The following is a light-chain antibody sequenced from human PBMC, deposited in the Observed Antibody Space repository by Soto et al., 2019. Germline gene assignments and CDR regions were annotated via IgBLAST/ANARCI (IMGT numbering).Light chain of an antibody. CDR2: GAS. CDR1: QSVSSN. V-gene: IGKV3-15*01. CDR3: QQYNNWPLT. Sequence: EIVMKQSPATLSWSPGERATLSCRASQSVSSNLAWYQQKPGQAPRLLIYGASTRATGIPARFSGSGSGTEFTLTISSLQSEDFAVYYCQQYNNWPLTFGQGTKVDIK. J-gene: IGKJ1*01.